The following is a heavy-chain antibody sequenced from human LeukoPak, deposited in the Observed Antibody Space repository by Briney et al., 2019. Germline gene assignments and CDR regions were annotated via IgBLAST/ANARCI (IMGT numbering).Heavy chain of an antibody. V-gene: IGHV4-31*03. CDR2: IYYSGST. D-gene: IGHD1-26*01. CDR3: ARWGAPRGFDI. Sequence: SQTLSLTCTVSAGSISSGTHYWSWIRQHPGKGLEWIGYIYYSGSTYYNLSLKSRVSISVNTPKNQFSLKLSSVTAADTAVYYCARWGAPRGFDIWGQGTMVTVSS. J-gene: IGHJ3*02. CDR1: AGSISSGTHY.